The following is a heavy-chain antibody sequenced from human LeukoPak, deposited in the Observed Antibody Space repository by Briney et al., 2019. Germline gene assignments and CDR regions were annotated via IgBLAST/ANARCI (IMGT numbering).Heavy chain of an antibody. V-gene: IGHV3-49*04. CDR3: TRGFWSGYFFDY. CDR1: GLTFGEYA. Sequence: GGSLRLSCTASGLTFGEYAMSWVRQAPGKGLEWVAFIRSKAYGGTTEYAASVKGRFTISRDDSKSIAYLQMNSLKTEDTAVYYCTRGFWSGYFFDYWGQGTLVTVSS. D-gene: IGHD3-3*01. CDR2: IRSKAYGGTT. J-gene: IGHJ4*02.